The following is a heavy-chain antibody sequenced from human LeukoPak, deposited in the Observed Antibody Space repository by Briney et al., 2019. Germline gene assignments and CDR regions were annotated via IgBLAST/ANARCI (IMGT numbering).Heavy chain of an antibody. J-gene: IGHJ3*02. D-gene: IGHD4-17*01. CDR3: AIHDYGDRGAFDI. CDR2: IYSSGST. CDR1: GGSISSGTYY. V-gene: IGHV4-61*02. Sequence: SQTLSLTCTVSGGSISSGTYYWSWIRQPAGKGLEWIGRIYSSGSTSYNPSLESRVTISVDTSKNRFSLKLSSVTAADTAVYYCAIHDYGDRGAFDIWGQGTMVTVSS.